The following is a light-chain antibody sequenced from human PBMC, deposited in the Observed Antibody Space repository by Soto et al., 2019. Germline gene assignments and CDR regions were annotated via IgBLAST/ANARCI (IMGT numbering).Light chain of an antibody. CDR3: QRYNNWPPWT. Sequence: DIVMTQSPATLSVSPGETATLSCRASQSVGRNVAWYQQKPGQAPRLLIYGASTRATGIPDRFSGSGSGTYFTLTIISLQSEDFAVYYCQRYNNWPPWTFGQGTKVDI. CDR2: GAS. V-gene: IGKV3-15*01. CDR1: QSVGRN. J-gene: IGKJ1*01.